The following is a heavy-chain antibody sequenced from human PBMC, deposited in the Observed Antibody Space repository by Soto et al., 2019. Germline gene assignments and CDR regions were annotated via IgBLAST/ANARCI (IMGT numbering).Heavy chain of an antibody. Sequence: GGSLRLSCAASGFSFGSYAMHWVGQAPGKGLEWVAVISYDGSSKYYADSVKGRFTISRDNSKNTLYLQMNSLRAEDTAVYYCAKLFGAVAIFGAVITPYADVWGKGTTVTVSS. J-gene: IGHJ6*03. CDR1: GFSFGSYA. V-gene: IGHV3-30*18. CDR2: ISYDGSSK. D-gene: IGHD3-3*01. CDR3: AKLFGAVAIFGAVITPYADV.